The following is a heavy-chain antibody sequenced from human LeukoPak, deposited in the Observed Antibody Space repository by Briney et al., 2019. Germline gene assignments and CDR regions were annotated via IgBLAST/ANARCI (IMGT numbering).Heavy chain of an antibody. V-gene: IGHV3-48*02. CDR1: GFTFSSYS. CDR2: ISSSSSTI. D-gene: IGHD6-19*01. CDR3: ARFVFSSGWNYFDY. J-gene: IGHJ4*02. Sequence: TGGSLRLSCAASGFTFSSYSMNWVRQAPGKGLEWVSYISSSSSTIYYADSVKGRFTISRDNAKNSLYLQMNSLRDEDTAVYYCARFVFSSGWNYFDYWGQGTLVTVSS.